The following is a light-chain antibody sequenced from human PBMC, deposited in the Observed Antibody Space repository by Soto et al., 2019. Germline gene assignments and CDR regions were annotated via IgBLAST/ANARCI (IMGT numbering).Light chain of an antibody. V-gene: IGKV4-1*01. J-gene: IGKJ2*01. CDR3: QQYYSSPYT. CDR2: WAS. Sequence: DIVMTQSPDSLAVSLGERATIICKSSQRVLDSSTNKNSLAWYQQKPGQPPKLLISWASTRESGVPDRFTGSGSGTDFTLTISSLHAEDVAVYYCQQYYSSPYTFGQGTKLEIK. CDR1: QRVLDSSTNKNS.